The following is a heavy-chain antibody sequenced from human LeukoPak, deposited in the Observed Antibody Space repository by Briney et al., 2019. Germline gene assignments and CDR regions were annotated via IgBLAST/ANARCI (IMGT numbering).Heavy chain of an antibody. V-gene: IGHV1-18*01. J-gene: IGHJ3*02. Sequence: GASVKVSCKASGYTFTSYGISWVRQAPGQGLEWMGWISAYNGNTNYVQKLQGRVTMTTDTSTSTAYMELRSLRSDDTAVYYCARGEYYYDSSGPNDAFDIWGQGTMVTVSS. CDR2: ISAYNGNT. D-gene: IGHD3-22*01. CDR3: ARGEYYYDSSGPNDAFDI. CDR1: GYTFTSYG.